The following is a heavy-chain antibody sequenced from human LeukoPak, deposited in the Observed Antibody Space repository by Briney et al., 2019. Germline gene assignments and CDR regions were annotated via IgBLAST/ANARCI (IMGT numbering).Heavy chain of an antibody. CDR3: ARGSNVQQRLDSFDF. D-gene: IGHD6-25*01. J-gene: IGHJ4*02. Sequence: PGGSLRLSCAASGFTFNAYNMNWFRQAPGKGLEWVLSTSSGSTYIYYAASVKGRFTISRDNAKNSLYLQMNSLRAEDTAVYYCARGSNVQQRLDSFDFWGQGTLVTVSS. V-gene: IGHV3-21*01. CDR2: TSSGSTYI. CDR1: GFTFNAYN.